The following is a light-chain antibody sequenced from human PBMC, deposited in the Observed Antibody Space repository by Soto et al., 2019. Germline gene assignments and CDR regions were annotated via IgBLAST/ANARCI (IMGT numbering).Light chain of an antibody. J-gene: IGLJ1*01. V-gene: IGLV2-8*01. CDR2: EVN. CDR3: SSYAGSNNFGV. Sequence: QSVLTQPPSASGSPGQSVTISCTGTSSDVGGYNYVSWYQQHPGKAQKLMIYEVNKRPSGVPDSFSGSKSGNSASMTVSGLYAEDEAYYYCSSYAGSNNFGVFGTGTKVTVL. CDR1: SSDVGGYNY.